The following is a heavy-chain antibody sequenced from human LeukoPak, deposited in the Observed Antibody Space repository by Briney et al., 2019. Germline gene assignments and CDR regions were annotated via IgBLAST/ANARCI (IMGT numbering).Heavy chain of an antibody. V-gene: IGHV3-23*01. J-gene: IGHJ4*02. CDR1: GFIFNNYA. D-gene: IGHD3-10*01. Sequence: PGGSLRLSCAASGFIFNNYAMSWVRQAPGKGLEWVSVITGSGGSTNYADSVKGRFTISRDNSKNTLYLQMNSLRAEDTAVYYCAKDNYFRWGQGTLVTVSS. CDR3: AKDNYFR. CDR2: ITGSGGST.